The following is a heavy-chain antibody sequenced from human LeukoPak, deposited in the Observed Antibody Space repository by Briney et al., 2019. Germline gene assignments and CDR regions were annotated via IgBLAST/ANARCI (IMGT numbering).Heavy chain of an antibody. J-gene: IGHJ4*02. CDR2: IGTSGDT. CDR3: ARTRITPGVQGLQMRHFDS. D-gene: IGHD3-16*01. CDR1: GFTFSRSD. Sequence: GGSLRLSCAASGFTFSRSDMHWVRQVTGKGLEWVSGIGTSGDTFYPDSVKGRFTISRDNGKNSLHLQMSSLRVGDTAVYYCARTRITPGVQGLQMRHFDSWGQGTLVTVSP. V-gene: IGHV3-13*01.